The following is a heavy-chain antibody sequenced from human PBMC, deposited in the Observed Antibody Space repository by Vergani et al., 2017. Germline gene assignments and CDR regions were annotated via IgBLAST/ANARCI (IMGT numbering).Heavy chain of an antibody. CDR1: GFSFSGYW. V-gene: IGHV3-74*01. CDR3: VRARWSGPGFMSNWFDS. CDR2: IKSDGSIT. Sequence: EVQLVESGGGLIHPGGSLRLSCEGSGFSFSGYWMHWVRQSPEKGLVWVSRIKSDGSITNYADSVKGRFTISRDNAKNTLYLEMNSLRGDDTAIYYCVRARWSGPGFMSNWFDSWGQGTLVTVSS. J-gene: IGHJ5*01. D-gene: IGHD3-3*01.